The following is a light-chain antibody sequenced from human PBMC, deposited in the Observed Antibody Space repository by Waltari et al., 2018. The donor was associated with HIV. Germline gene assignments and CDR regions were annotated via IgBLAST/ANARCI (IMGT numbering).Light chain of an antibody. J-gene: IGLJ1*01. CDR2: DVS. CDR3: SSYTSTNTRV. Sequence: QSALTQPASVSGSPGQSVTIPCTGTTSDVGGYNFVSWYQQHPGKAPKLMIYDVSNRPSGVSNRFSGSKSGNTASLTISGLQAEDEADYYYSSYTSTNTRVFGTGTKVTVL. CDR1: TSDVGGYNF. V-gene: IGLV2-14*03.